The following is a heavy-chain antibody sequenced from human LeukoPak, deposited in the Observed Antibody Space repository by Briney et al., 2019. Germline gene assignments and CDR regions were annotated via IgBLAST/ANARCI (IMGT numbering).Heavy chain of an antibody. V-gene: IGHV4-59*08. CDR2: IYYSGST. CDR1: GGSISGYY. Sequence: SETLSLTCTVSGGSISGYYWSWIRQPPGKGLEWIGYIYYSGSTNYNPSLKSRVTISVDTSKTQFSLKLSSVTAADTAVYYCARGGVATMDRLFDYWGQGTLVTVSS. D-gene: IGHD3-10*01. J-gene: IGHJ4*02. CDR3: ARGGVATMDRLFDY.